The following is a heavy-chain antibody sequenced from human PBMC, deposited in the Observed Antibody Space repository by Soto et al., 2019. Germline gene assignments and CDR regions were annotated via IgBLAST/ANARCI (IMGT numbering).Heavy chain of an antibody. CDR3: AGGGGVGVAGSAAFDM. D-gene: IGHD3-3*01. CDR2: INPATGAA. V-gene: IGHV1-2*02. Sequence: QLHLVQSGAVVKKPGASVTVSCSASGYPVTAYYMHWVRQAPGRGLEWMGGINPATGAAKYTQTFRGRGTMTRDTPTSTVFMERSALTPEDPAVFYGAGGGGVGVAGSAAFDMWGQGTLVTVSS. CDR1: GYPVTAYY. J-gene: IGHJ3*02.